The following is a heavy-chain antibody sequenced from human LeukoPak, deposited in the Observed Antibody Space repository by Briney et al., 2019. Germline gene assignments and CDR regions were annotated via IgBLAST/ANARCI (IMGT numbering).Heavy chain of an antibody. CDR2: VRGSGSTV. J-gene: IGHJ4*02. Sequence: GGSLRLSCAASGFTFGDHIMNWVRQLPGKRLEWVAYVRGSGSTVYYADSVKGRFTVSRDNGKSSLYLQMNSLRVEDTALYYCVRQFASWGQGTLVTVSS. CDR3: VRQFAS. V-gene: IGHV3-48*01. CDR1: GFTFGDHI.